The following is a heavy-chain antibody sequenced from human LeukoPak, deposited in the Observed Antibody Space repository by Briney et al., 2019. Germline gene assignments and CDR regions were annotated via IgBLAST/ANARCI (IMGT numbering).Heavy chain of an antibody. J-gene: IGHJ5*02. CDR3: ARDEGAAAGRRWFDP. D-gene: IGHD6-13*01. V-gene: IGHV1-69*04. CDR2: IIPILGIA. CDR1: GGTFSSYA. Sequence: GSSVKVSCKASGGTFSSYAISWVRQAPGQGLEWMGRIIPILGIANYAQKFQGRVTITADKSTSTAYMELSSLRSEDTAVYYCARDEGAAAGRRWFDPWGQGTLVTVSS.